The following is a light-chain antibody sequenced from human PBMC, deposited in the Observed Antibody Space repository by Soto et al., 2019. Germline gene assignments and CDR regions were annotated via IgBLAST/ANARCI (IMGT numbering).Light chain of an antibody. CDR1: QSVSSN. CDR2: GAS. V-gene: IGKV3-15*01. Sequence: EIVMTQSPATLSVSPGERATLSCRASQSVSSNLAWYQQTPGQAPRLLIYGASTRATGIPARFSGSGSGTEFTLTISGLQSEDFAVYYCQQYDSWPSLTFGGGTKVEIK. CDR3: QQYDSWPSLT. J-gene: IGKJ4*01.